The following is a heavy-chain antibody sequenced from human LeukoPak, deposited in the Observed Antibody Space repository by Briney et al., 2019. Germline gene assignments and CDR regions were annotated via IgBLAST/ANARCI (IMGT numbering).Heavy chain of an antibody. Sequence: GASVKVSCQASGFTFTSYDIHWVRQATGQGLDWMGWMNPTSGNTGYAQKFQDRVTMTRNTSISTAYMELRLLRSEDTAVYYCARGRRDSRQFDYWGQGALVTVSS. CDR2: MNPTSGNT. J-gene: IGHJ4*02. V-gene: IGHV1-8*01. D-gene: IGHD3-10*01. CDR1: GFTFTSYD. CDR3: ARGRRDSRQFDY.